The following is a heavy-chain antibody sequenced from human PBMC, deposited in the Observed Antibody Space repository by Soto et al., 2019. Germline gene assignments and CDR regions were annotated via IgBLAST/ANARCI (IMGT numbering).Heavy chain of an antibody. Sequence: QVQLQESGPGLVKPSETLSLACTVSGGSFDNYYWSWIRQPPGGGLEWIGYIFYRGSSNYNPSLKSRVTISIGTSKHQLVLKLCSGISADSAVYYCATGLFVPANYFNYGVDVWGHGTAVTVSS. V-gene: IGHV4-59*12. CDR3: ATGLFVPANYFNYGVDV. D-gene: IGHD2-21*01. J-gene: IGHJ6*02. CDR2: IFYRGSS. CDR1: GGSFDNYY.